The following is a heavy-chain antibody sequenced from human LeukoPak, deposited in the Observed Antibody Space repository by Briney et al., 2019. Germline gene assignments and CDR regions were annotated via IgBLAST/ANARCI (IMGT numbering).Heavy chain of an antibody. CDR1: GGSFSGYY. D-gene: IGHD3-3*01. J-gene: IGHJ4*02. V-gene: IGHV4-34*01. CDR3: ARAGFLEWLLFDY. Sequence: SETLSLTCAVYGGSFSGYYWSWIRQPARKGLEWIGEINHSRSTNYNPSLKSRVTISVDTSKNQFSLKLSSVTAAYAAVYYCARAGFLEWLLFDYWGQGTLVTVSS. CDR2: INHSRST.